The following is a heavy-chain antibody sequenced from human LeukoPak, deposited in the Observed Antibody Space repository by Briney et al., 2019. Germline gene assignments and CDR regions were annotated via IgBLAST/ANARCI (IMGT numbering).Heavy chain of an antibody. D-gene: IGHD4-17*01. Sequence: GGSLRLSCAASGFTFSSYSMNWVRQAPGKGLEWVSSISGSSSYIYYADSVKGRFTISRDNAKNSLYLQMNSLRAEDTAVYYCARVRADDYGDYGPGDYWGQGTLVTVSS. V-gene: IGHV3-21*01. J-gene: IGHJ4*02. CDR3: ARVRADDYGDYGPGDY. CDR1: GFTFSSYS. CDR2: ISGSSSYI.